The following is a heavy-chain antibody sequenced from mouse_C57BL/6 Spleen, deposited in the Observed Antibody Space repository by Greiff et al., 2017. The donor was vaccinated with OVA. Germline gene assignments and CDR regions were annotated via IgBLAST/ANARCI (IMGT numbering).Heavy chain of an antibody. J-gene: IGHJ4*01. CDR2: INPNNGGT. CDR1: GYTFTDYN. V-gene: IGHV1-22*01. CDR3: ASYYYGSSYHAMDY. Sequence: SGPELVKPGASVKMSCKASGYTFTDYNMHWVKQSHGKSLEWIGYINPNNGGTSYNQKFKGKATLTVNKSSSTAYMELRSLTSEDSAVYYCASYYYGSSYHAMDYWGQGTSVTVSS. D-gene: IGHD1-1*01.